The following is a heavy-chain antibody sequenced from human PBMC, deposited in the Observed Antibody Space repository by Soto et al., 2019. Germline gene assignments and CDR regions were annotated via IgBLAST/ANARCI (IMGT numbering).Heavy chain of an antibody. D-gene: IGHD2-15*01. CDR3: AKDTGRGGGSVFDY. V-gene: IGHV3-23*01. J-gene: IGHJ4*02. CDR2: ISGSGDNT. CDR1: GFTFSNYA. Sequence: GGSLRLSCAPSGFTFSNYAMSWVRQARGKGLEWVSAISGSGDNTYYTDSVKGRFTISRDNFKNTLYLQMNSLRAEDTAIYYCAKDTGRGGGSVFDYWGQGTLVTVSS.